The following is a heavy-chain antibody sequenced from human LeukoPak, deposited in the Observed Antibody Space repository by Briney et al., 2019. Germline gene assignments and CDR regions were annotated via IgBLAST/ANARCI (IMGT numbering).Heavy chain of an antibody. CDR1: GYSISSGYY. CDR3: ARVRQFAAAGRRWFDP. Sequence: SETLSLTCTVSGYSISSGYYWGWIRQPPRKGLEWIGSMYHSGSTFYNPSLKSRVTISVDTSRNQFSLKLTSVTAGDTAVYYCARVRQFAAAGRRWFDPWGQGTLVTVSS. V-gene: IGHV4-38-2*02. CDR2: MYHSGST. D-gene: IGHD6-13*01. J-gene: IGHJ5*02.